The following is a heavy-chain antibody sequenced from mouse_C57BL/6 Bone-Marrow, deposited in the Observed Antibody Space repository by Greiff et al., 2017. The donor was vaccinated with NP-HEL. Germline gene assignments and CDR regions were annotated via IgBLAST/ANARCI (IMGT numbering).Heavy chain of an antibody. D-gene: IGHD2-4*01. V-gene: IGHV5-4*01. J-gene: IGHJ3*01. CDR3: ARGYDYDGRGFAY. CDR1: GFTFSSYA. Sequence: EVQGVESGGGLVKPGGSLKLSCAASGFTFSSYAMSWVRQTPKKRLEWVATISDGGSYTYYPDNVKGRFTISRDNAKNNLYLQMSHLKSEDTAMYYCARGYDYDGRGFAYWGQGTLVTVSA. CDR2: ISDGGSYT.